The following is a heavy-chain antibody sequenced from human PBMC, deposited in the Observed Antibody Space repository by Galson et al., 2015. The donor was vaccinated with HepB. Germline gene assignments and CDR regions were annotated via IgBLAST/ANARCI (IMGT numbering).Heavy chain of an antibody. CDR3: ARGIATSHFDY. J-gene: IGHJ4*02. CDR1: GFSLSTSGMR. CDR2: IDWDDDK. D-gene: IGHD6-13*01. Sequence: PALVKPTQTPTLTCTFSGFSLSTSGMRVSWIRQPPGKALEWFARIDWDDDKFYSTSLKTRLTISKDTSKNQVVLTMTDMDPVDTATYYCARGIATSHFDYWGQGTLVTVSS. V-gene: IGHV2-70*04.